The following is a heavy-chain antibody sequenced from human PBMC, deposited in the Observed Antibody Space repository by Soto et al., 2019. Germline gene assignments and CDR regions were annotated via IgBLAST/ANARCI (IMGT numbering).Heavy chain of an antibody. D-gene: IGHD1-26*01. CDR2: IYHSGST. CDR1: GGSISSSNW. CDR3: ARYYTGNRAFEY. V-gene: IGHV4-4*02. Sequence: QVQLQESGPGLVKPSGTLSLTCAVSGGSISSSNWWSWVRQPPGKGLEWIGEIYHSGSTSYNPSLKSRVSISVDKSKNQFSLNLSSVTAADAAVYYCARYYTGNRAFEYWGQGTLVTVSS. J-gene: IGHJ4*02.